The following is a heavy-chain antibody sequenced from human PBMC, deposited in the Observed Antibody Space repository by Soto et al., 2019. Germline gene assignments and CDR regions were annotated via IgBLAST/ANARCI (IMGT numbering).Heavy chain of an antibody. CDR3: ASSYYCTNGVCPRGAFDI. CDR1: GGSISSSSYY. D-gene: IGHD2-8*01. CDR2: IYYSGST. Sequence: SETLSLTCTVSGGSISSSSYYWGWIRQPPGKGLEWIGSIYYSGSTYYNPSFKSRVTISVDTSKNQFSLKLSSVTAADTAVYYCASSYYCTNGVCPRGAFDIWGQGTMVTVSS. J-gene: IGHJ3*02. V-gene: IGHV4-39*01.